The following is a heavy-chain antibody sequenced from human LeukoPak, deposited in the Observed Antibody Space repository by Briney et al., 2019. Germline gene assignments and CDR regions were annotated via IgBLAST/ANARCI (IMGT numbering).Heavy chain of an antibody. Sequence: PSETLSLTCAVSGGSISSGGYSWSWIRQPPGTGLEWIGYIYYSGSTYYNPSLKSRVTISVDTSKNQFSLKLSSVTAADTAVYYCASSNRGGYYVWFDPWGQGTLVTVSS. V-gene: IGHV4-30-4*07. J-gene: IGHJ5*02. CDR2: IYYSGST. CDR1: GGSISSGGYS. D-gene: IGHD3-3*01. CDR3: ASSNRGGYYVWFDP.